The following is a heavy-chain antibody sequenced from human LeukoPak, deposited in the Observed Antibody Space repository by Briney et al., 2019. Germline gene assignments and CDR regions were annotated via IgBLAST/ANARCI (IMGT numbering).Heavy chain of an antibody. CDR2: INPKSDGT. V-gene: IGHV1-2*02. Sequence: ASVKVSCKASGYNFTDYYIHWVRQAPGQGLEWMGWINPKSDGTNYAQKFRGRVTMTRDTSISTAYMELSGLRSGDTAVYYCARDSGLGPTWHPFDHWGQGTPVTVSS. CDR1: GYNFTDYY. J-gene: IGHJ4*02. D-gene: IGHD1-26*01. CDR3: ARDSGLGPTWHPFDH.